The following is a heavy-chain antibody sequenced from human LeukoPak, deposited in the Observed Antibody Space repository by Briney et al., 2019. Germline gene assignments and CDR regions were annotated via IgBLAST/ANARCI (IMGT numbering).Heavy chain of an antibody. V-gene: IGHV3-33*01. J-gene: IGHJ4*02. Sequence: PGRSLRLSCAASGFTFSSYGMHWVRQAPGKGLEWVAVIWYDGSNKYYADSVKGLFTISRDNSKNTLYLQMNSLRAEDTAVYYCARDPGYRSSSWYYFDYWGQGTLVTVSS. CDR1: GFTFSSYG. D-gene: IGHD6-13*01. CDR3: ARDPGYRSSSWYYFDY. CDR2: IWYDGSNK.